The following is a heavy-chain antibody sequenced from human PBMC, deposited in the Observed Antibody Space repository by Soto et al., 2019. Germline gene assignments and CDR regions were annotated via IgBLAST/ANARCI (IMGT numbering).Heavy chain of an antibody. CDR3: ARQGIAVAGPNWFDP. D-gene: IGHD6-19*01. CDR1: GGSISSSSYY. CDR2: IYYSGST. Sequence: SETLSLTCTVSGGSISSSSYYWGWIRQPPGKGLEWIGSIYYSGSTYYNPSLKSRVTISVDTSKNQFSLKLSSVTAADTAVYYCARQGIAVAGPNWFDPWGQGTLVTVSS. J-gene: IGHJ5*02. V-gene: IGHV4-39*01.